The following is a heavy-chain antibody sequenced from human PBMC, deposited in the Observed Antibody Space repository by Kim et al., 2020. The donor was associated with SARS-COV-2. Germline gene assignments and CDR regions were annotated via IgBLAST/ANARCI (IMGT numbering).Heavy chain of an antibody. CDR3: AKETTYYYDSSGYYFGGGPKNYFDY. CDR1: GFTFSSYG. D-gene: IGHD3-22*01. V-gene: IGHV3-30*18. J-gene: IGHJ4*02. Sequence: GGSLRLSCAASGFTFSSYGMHWVRQAPGKGLEWVAVISYDGSNKYYADSVKGRFTISRDNSKNTLYLQMNSLRAEDTAVYYCAKETTYYYDSSGYYFGGGPKNYFDYWGQGTLVTVSS. CDR2: ISYDGSNK.